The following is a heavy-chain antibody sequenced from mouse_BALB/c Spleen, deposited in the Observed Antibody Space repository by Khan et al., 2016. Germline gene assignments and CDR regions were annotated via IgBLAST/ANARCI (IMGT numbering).Heavy chain of an antibody. CDR1: VFNIKDYY. CDR3: NAIYYCSDVYFDY. J-gene: IGHJ2*02. V-gene: IGHV14-4*02. Sequence: AQLQQPGAELVRSGASVKLSCTASVFNIKDYYMHWVKQRPEQGLEWIGWIDPENGDTEYAPKFQGKATMTADTSSNAAYLQFSSLTSEDSAVYYCNAIYYCSDVYFDYWGQGTSLTVSS. CDR2: IDPENGDT. D-gene: IGHD1-1*01.